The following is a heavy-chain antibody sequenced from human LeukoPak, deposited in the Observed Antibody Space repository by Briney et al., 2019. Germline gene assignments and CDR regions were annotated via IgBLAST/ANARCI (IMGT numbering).Heavy chain of an antibody. V-gene: IGHV1-69*05. D-gene: IGHD6-13*01. J-gene: IGHJ4*02. CDR1: GGTFSSYA. Sequence: SSVKVSCKASGGTFSSYAISWVRQAPGQGLEWMGRIIPIFGTANYAQKFQGRVTITTDESTSTAYMELSSLRSEDTAVYYCARDLEVPEYSSSWLPFDYWGQGTLVTVSS. CDR3: ARDLEVPEYSSSWLPFDY. CDR2: IIPIFGTA.